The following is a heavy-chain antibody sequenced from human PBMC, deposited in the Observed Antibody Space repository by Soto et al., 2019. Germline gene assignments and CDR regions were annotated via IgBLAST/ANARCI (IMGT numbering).Heavy chain of an antibody. CDR3: AKVPYYYGSAQRGWFDP. CDR2: IYHSGST. Sequence: SETLSLTCTVSGGSISSGDYYWSWIRQPPGKGLEWIGYIYHSGSTYYNPSLKSRVTISVNTSKNQFSLKLSSVTAADTAVYYCAKVPYYYGSAQRGWFDPWGQGTLVTVS. CDR1: GGSISSGDYY. D-gene: IGHD3-10*01. V-gene: IGHV4-30-4*01. J-gene: IGHJ5*02.